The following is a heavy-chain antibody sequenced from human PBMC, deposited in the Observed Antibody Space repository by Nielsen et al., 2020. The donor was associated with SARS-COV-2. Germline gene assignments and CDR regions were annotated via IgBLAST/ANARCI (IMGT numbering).Heavy chain of an antibody. CDR3: ARGAARPWLWKSGAFDY. Sequence: WVRQAPGQGLEWMGWISAYNGNTNYAQKLQGRVTMTTDTSTSTAYMELRSLRSDDTAVYYCARGAARPWLWKSGAFDYWGQGTLVTVSS. CDR2: ISAYNGNT. J-gene: IGHJ4*02. V-gene: IGHV1-18*01. D-gene: IGHD6-6*01.